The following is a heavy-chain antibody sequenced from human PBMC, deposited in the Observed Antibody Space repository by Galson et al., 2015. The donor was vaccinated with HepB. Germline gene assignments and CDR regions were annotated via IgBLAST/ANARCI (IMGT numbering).Heavy chain of an antibody. CDR3: AKTGGSWYATWYFDF. D-gene: IGHD6-13*01. CDR2: VSYDGSNK. Sequence: SLRLSCAASGFTFSSYGMQWVRQAPGKGLEWVATVSYDGSNKYYADSVKGRFTISRDNSKNTLSLQMNSLSAEDTAVYYCAKTGGSWYATWYFDFWGQGTLVTVSS. CDR1: GFTFSSYG. J-gene: IGHJ4*02. V-gene: IGHV3-30*18.